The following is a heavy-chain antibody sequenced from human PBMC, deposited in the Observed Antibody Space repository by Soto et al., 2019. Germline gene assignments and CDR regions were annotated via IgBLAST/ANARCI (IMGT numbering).Heavy chain of an antibody. Sequence: EVQLLESGGGLVQPGGSLRLSCAASGFTFSSYAMSWVRQAPGKGLEWVSAISGSGGSTYYADSVKGRFTISGDNSKNTLYLQMNSLRAEDTAVYYCAKYLWDIVVVPAAIRDWGQGTLVTVSS. CDR3: AKYLWDIVVVPAAIRD. V-gene: IGHV3-23*01. D-gene: IGHD2-2*01. CDR1: GFTFSSYA. J-gene: IGHJ4*02. CDR2: ISGSGGST.